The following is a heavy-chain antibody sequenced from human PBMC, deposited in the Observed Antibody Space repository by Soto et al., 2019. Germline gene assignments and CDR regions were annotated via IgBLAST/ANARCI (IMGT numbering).Heavy chain of an antibody. CDR2: IIPIFGTA. V-gene: IGHV1-69*01. Sequence: QVQLVQSGAEVKKPGSSVTVSCKASGGTVSSYAISWVRQAPGQGLEWMGGIIPIFGTANYAQKFQGRVTITAYESTRTAYMELSSLRSEDTAVYYCARTSGSYFNDAFDLWGQGTMVTVSS. CDR1: GGTVSSYA. D-gene: IGHD1-26*01. CDR3: ARTSGSYFNDAFDL. J-gene: IGHJ3*01.